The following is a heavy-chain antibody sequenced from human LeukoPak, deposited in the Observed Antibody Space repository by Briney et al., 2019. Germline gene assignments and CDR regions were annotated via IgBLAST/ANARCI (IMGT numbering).Heavy chain of an antibody. J-gene: IGHJ4*02. D-gene: IGHD6-13*01. CDR1: GYTFTGYY. V-gene: IGHV1-2*02. Sequence: ASMKVSCKASGYTFTGYYMHWVRQAPGQGLEWMGWINPNSGGTNYAQKFQGRVTMTRDTSISTAYMELSRLRSDDTAVYYCARDGGIAAAGSIDFDYWGQGTLVTVSS. CDR3: ARDGGIAAAGSIDFDY. CDR2: INPNSGGT.